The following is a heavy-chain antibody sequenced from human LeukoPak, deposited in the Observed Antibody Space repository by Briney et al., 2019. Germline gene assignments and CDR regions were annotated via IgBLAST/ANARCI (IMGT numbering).Heavy chain of an antibody. Sequence: PGGSLRLSCAASGFTFSSYAMHWVRQAPGKGLEWVSYISSSGSTIYYADSVKGRFTISRDNAKNSLYLQMNSLRAEDTAVYYCQWLPRFRARWFDPWGQGTLVTVSS. D-gene: IGHD5-12*01. J-gene: IGHJ5*02. CDR2: ISSSGSTI. CDR3: QWLPRFRARWFDP. CDR1: GFTFSSYA. V-gene: IGHV3-48*04.